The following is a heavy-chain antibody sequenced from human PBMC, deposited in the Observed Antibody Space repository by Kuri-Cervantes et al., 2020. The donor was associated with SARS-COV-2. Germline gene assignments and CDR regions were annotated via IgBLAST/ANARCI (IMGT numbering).Heavy chain of an antibody. Sequence: GESLKISCAASGFTFSDYYMSWIRPAPGKGLEWVSYISSSGSTIYYADSVKGQFTISRDNAKNSLYLQMNSLRAEDTAVYYCARPEMVRGVDYWGQGTLVTVST. CDR3: ARPEMVRGVDY. CDR2: ISSSGSTI. V-gene: IGHV3-11*01. D-gene: IGHD5-24*01. J-gene: IGHJ4*02. CDR1: GFTFSDYY.